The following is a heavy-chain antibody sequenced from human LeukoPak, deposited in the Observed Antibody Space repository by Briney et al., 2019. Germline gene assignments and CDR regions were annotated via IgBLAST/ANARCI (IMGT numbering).Heavy chain of an antibody. D-gene: IGHD5-18*01. CDR1: GFTFDDYA. CDR3: AKGIRGYSYAFDH. V-gene: IGHV3-9*01. Sequence: GGSLRLSCAASGFTFDDYAMHWVRQAPGKGLEWVSGISWNSGSIGYVDSVKGRFTISRDNAKNSLYLQMNSLRAEDTALYYCAKGIRGYSYAFDHWGQGTLVTVSS. J-gene: IGHJ4*02. CDR2: ISWNSGSI.